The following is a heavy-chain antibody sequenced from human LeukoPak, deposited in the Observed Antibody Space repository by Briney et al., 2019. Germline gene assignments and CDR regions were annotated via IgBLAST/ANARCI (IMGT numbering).Heavy chain of an antibody. Sequence: GESLRLSCAASGFTLSSYSMNWVRQTPGKGLEWVSSISTSSSYIYYADSVKGRFTISRDNARKSVSLQMNSLRVEDTAVYCCARGIEVVPATNNWFDPWGQGTLVTVSS. J-gene: IGHJ5*02. D-gene: IGHD2-2*01. V-gene: IGHV3-21*01. CDR2: ISTSSSYI. CDR1: GFTLSSYS. CDR3: ARGIEVVPATNNWFDP.